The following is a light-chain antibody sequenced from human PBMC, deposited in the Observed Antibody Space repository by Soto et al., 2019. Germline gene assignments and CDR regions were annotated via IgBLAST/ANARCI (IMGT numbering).Light chain of an antibody. J-gene: IGKJ1*01. Sequence: DIQMTQSPSTLSASVGDRVTITCRASQSINDSLAWYQQKPGQAPNLLIHKASSLESGVPSRFSGSDSGTEFTLTISSLQPEDFAAYYCQQYSKYPWTFGQGTKVEIK. CDR1: QSINDS. CDR3: QQYSKYPWT. CDR2: KAS. V-gene: IGKV1-5*03.